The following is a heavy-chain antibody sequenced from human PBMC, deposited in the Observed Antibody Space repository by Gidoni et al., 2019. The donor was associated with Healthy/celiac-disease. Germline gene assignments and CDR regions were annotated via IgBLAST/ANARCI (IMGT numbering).Heavy chain of an antibody. CDR2: ISSSGSTI. Sequence: QVQLVESGAGLAKPAGSLRLSCAASGSTFTDYYMSWIRQAPGKGLEWVAYISSSGSTIYYADSVKGRFTISRDNAKNSLYLQMNSLRAEDTAAYYCARAWGHIAALDRANYYGMDVWGQGTTVTVSS. D-gene: IGHD6-13*01. V-gene: IGHV3-11*01. CDR1: GSTFTDYY. J-gene: IGHJ6*02. CDR3: ARAWGHIAALDRANYYGMDV.